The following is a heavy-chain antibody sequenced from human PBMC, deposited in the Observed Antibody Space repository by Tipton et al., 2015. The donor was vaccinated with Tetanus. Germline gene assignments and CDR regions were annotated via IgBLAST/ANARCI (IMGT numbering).Heavy chain of an antibody. CDR3: TRANHEFPKKGPFDS. Sequence: TLSLTCTVSGGSVRSGDYDWNWIRQPPGKGLEWIGYVHHSGRTNKSPSLKSRVTLSIDKSKNQFSLRLTSVTAADTAVYYCTRANHEFPKKGPFDSWGQGTLVIVS. CDR1: GGSVRSGDYD. V-gene: IGHV4-61*08. D-gene: IGHD3-10*01. J-gene: IGHJ4*02. CDR2: VHHSGRT.